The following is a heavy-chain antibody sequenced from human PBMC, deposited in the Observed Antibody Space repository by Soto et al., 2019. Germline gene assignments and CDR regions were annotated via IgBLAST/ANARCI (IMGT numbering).Heavy chain of an antibody. J-gene: IGHJ4*02. V-gene: IGHV1-3*01. CDR3: ARGFSGLDY. CDR2: INGGNGNT. Sequence: ASVKVSCKTSGNTFPNYALHWVRQAPGQRPEWMGWINGGNGNTKYSEHFQGRFTISRDNAKNTLYLQMKSLRAEDTAVYYCARGFSGLDYWGQGTLVTVSS. D-gene: IGHD6-19*01. CDR1: GNTFPNYA.